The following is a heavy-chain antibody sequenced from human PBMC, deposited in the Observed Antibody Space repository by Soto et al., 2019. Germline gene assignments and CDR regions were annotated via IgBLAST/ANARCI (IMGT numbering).Heavy chain of an antibody. CDR3: SRATYYGDDGGAFYY. J-gene: IGHJ4*02. CDR1: GCTVSKYW. CDR2: ITQDGSEK. D-gene: IGHD4-17*01. V-gene: IGHV3-7*01. Sequence: EVQLVESGGGLVQPGWSLRLSCAASGCTVSKYWMSWVRQSPGEGLEWVANITQDGSEKYYVDSVKGRFTISRDNAKNSLYLQMNSRRAEDTAVYSGSRATYYGDDGGAFYYWGQGTMVTVSS.